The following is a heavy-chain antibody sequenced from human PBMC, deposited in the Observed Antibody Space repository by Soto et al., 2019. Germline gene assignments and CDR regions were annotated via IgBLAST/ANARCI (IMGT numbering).Heavy chain of an antibody. D-gene: IGHD4-17*01. CDR2: ISAYNGNT. CDR3: ARDLHGDPYY. J-gene: IGHJ4*02. CDR1: GYTFTSYG. V-gene: IGHV1-18*01. Sequence: QVQLVQSGAEVKKPGASVKVSCKASGYTFTSYGISWVRQAPGQGLEWMGWISAYNGNTNYAQKLXGXVXMXXDPSTSTAYMELRSLRSDDTAVYYCARDLHGDPYYWGQGTLVTVSS.